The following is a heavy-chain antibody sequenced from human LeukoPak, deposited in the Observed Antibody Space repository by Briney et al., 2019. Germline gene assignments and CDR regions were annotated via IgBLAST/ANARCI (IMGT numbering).Heavy chain of an antibody. Sequence: GRSLRLSCAASGFTFSSYGMHWVRQAPGKGLEWVAVIWYDGSNKYYADSVKGRFTISRDNSKNTLYLLLNSLRDEDTAVYYCARDEEEAFDIWGQGTMVTVSS. V-gene: IGHV3-33*01. CDR3: ARDEEEAFDI. CDR1: GFTFSSYG. CDR2: IWYDGSNK. J-gene: IGHJ3*02.